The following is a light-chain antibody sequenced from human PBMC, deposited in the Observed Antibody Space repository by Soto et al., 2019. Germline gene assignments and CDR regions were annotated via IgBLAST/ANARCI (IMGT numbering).Light chain of an antibody. CDR1: QSVSSY. J-gene: IGKJ3*01. CDR2: DAS. V-gene: IGKV3-11*01. Sequence: EILLTQSPDTLSLSPGERATLSCRASQSVSSYLAWYQQKPGQAPRLLIYDASNRATGVPARFSGSGSGTDFTLTISSLEPEDFAVYYCQQRSTWPGITFGPGTKVDIK. CDR3: QQRSTWPGIT.